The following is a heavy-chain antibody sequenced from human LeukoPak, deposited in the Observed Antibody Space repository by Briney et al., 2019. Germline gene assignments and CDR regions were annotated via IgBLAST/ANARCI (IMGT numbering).Heavy chain of an antibody. CDR3: ARDRPSGSYYYYYMDV. V-gene: IGHV4-61*02. CDR1: GGSISSGDYY. D-gene: IGHD1-26*01. J-gene: IGHJ6*03. Sequence: SETLSLTCTVSGGSISSGDYYWSWIRQPAGKGLEWIGRIYTSGSTNYNPSLKSRVTMSVDTSKNQFSLKLSSVTAADTAVYYCARDRPSGSYYYYYMDVWGKGTTVTVSS. CDR2: IYTSGST.